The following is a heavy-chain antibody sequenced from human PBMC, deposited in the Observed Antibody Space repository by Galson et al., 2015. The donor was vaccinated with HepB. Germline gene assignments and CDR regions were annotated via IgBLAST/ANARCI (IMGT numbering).Heavy chain of an antibody. CDR1: GYTFTSYG. D-gene: IGHD2-2*01. Sequence: SVKVSCKASGYTFTSYGISWVRQAPGQGLEWMGWISAYNGNTNYAQKLQGRVTMTTDTSTSTAYMELRSLRSDDTAVYYCARLEGYCSSTSCYANWFDPWGQGTLVTVSS. J-gene: IGHJ5*02. CDR3: ARLEGYCSSTSCYANWFDP. CDR2: ISAYNGNT. V-gene: IGHV1-18*01.